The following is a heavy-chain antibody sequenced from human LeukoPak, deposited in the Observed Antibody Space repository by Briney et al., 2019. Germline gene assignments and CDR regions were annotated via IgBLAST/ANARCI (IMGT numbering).Heavy chain of an antibody. CDR1: GGSFSGYY. D-gene: IGHD1-14*01. Sequence: SETLSLTCAVYGGSFSGYYWSWIRQPPGKGLEWIGEINHSGSTNYNPSLKSRVTISVDTSKNQFSLKLSSVTAADTAVYYCASGRRPRTCGFDPWGQGTLVTVSS. V-gene: IGHV4-34*01. CDR3: ASGRRPRTCGFDP. J-gene: IGHJ5*02. CDR2: INHSGST.